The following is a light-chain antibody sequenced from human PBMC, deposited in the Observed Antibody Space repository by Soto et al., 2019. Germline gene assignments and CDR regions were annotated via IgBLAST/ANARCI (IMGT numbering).Light chain of an antibody. CDR3: SSYTSSTLVV. Sequence: QSVLTQPASVSGSPGQSITISCTGTSSDVGGYNYVSWYQHHPGKAPKLMIYDVTNRPSGVSNRFSGSKSGNAASLTISGLQAEDEADYYCSSYTSSTLVVFGGGTQLTVL. CDR1: SSDVGGYNY. J-gene: IGLJ2*01. CDR2: DVT. V-gene: IGLV2-14*03.